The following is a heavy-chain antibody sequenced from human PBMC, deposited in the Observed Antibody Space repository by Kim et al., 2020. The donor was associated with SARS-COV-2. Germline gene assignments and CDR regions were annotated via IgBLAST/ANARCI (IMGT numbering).Heavy chain of an antibody. J-gene: IGHJ6*02. CDR1: GFTFDDYA. CDR2: ISWNSGSI. V-gene: IGHV3-9*01. CDR3: AKDFADSRITMVRGLYGMDV. Sequence: GGSLRLSCAASGFTFDDYAMHWVRQAPGKGLEWVSGISWNSGSIGYADSVKGRFTISRDNAKNSLYLQMNSLRAEDTALYYCAKDFADSRITMVRGLYGMDVWGQGTTVTVSS. D-gene: IGHD3-10*01.